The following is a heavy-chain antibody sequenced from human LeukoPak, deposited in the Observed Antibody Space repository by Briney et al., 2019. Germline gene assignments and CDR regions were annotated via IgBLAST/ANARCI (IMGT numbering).Heavy chain of an antibody. CDR1: GVSISSYY. J-gene: IGHJ5*02. CDR2: IYYSGST. D-gene: IGHD3-9*01. CDR3: ASSLSPNWFDP. V-gene: IGHV4-59*01. Sequence: SETLSLTCTVSGVSISSYYWSWIRQPPGKGLEWIGYIYYSGSTNYNPSLKSRVTISVDTSKNQFSLKLSSVTAADTAVYYCASSLSPNWFDPWGQGTLVTVSS.